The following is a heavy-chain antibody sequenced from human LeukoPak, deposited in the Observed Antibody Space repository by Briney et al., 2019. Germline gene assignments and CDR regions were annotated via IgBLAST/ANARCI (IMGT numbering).Heavy chain of an antibody. CDR1: GFTFSSFG. D-gene: IGHD6-19*01. CDR2: IRFDGSNE. Sequence: GGSLRLSCAASGFTFSSFGMHWVRQAPGKGLDWVAFIRFDGSNEHHADSVKGRFTISRDNSKSTLYLQMNSLRAEDTAVYYCAIVAVAGTEDAFDIWGQGTMVTVSS. V-gene: IGHV3-30*02. J-gene: IGHJ3*02. CDR3: AIVAVAGTEDAFDI.